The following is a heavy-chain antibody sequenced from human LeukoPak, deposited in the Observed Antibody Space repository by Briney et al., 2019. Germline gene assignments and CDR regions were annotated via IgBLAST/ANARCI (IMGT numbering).Heavy chain of an antibody. CDR3: ARVGSDYGDYMAY. J-gene: IGHJ4*02. CDR2: MNSISGNT. V-gene: IGHV1-8*01. CDR1: GYTFISYD. Sequence: ASVKVSCKASGYTFISYDINWVRQATGQGLEWMGWMNSISGNTGYAQKFQGRVTMTRDTSINTAYMELSSLRSEDTAVYYCARVGSDYGDYMAYWGQGTLVTVPS. D-gene: IGHD4-17*01.